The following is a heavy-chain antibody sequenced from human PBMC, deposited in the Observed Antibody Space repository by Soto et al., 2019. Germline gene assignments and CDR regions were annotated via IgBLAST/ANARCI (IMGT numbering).Heavy chain of an antibody. Sequence: VQLVESGGGVVQPGRSLRLSCAASGFTFSSYGMSWVRQAPGKGLEWVSAISGSGGSTYYADSVKGRFTISRDNSKNTLYLQMNSLRAEDTAVYYCAKDPHIVVVTACWFDPWGQGTLVTVSS. D-gene: IGHD2-21*02. J-gene: IGHJ5*02. V-gene: IGHV3-23*04. CDR2: ISGSGGST. CDR1: GFTFSSYG. CDR3: AKDPHIVVVTACWFDP.